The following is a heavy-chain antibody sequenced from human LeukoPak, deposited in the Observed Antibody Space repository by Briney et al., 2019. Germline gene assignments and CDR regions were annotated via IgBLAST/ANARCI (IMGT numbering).Heavy chain of an antibody. CDR2: INHSGST. CDR1: GGSFSGYY. D-gene: IGHD3-22*01. CDR3: AGGVLDSSGYYLIDY. V-gene: IGHV4-34*01. J-gene: IGHJ4*02. Sequence: SETLSLTCAVYGGSFSGYYWSWIRQPPGKGLEWIGEINHSGSTNYNPSLKSRVTISVDTSKNQFSLKLSSVTAADTAVYYCAGGVLDSSGYYLIDYWGQGTLVTVSS.